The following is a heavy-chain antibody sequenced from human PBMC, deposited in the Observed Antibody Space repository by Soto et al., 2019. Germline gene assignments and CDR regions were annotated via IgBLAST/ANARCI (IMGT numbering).Heavy chain of an antibody. CDR3: LRGNSGYGNFDY. CDR1: VFTCSSYW. J-gene: IGHJ4*02. CDR2: IKGDGSET. V-gene: IGHV3-74*01. Sequence: PRWSLRLSCAASVFTCSSYWMHWFRQAPGKGLVWVSRIKGDGSETNYADSVKGRFTISRDNAKNTLYLQLNSLRAEDTAVYYCLRGNSGYGNFDYWGQGTRVTVSS. D-gene: IGHD5-12*01.